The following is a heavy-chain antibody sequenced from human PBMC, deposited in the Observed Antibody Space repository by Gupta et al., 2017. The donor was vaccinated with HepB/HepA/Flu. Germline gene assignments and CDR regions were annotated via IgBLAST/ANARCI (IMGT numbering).Heavy chain of an antibody. V-gene: IGHV4-34*01. D-gene: IGHD3-16*01. Sequence: LHHAGDGGFITAESLSIPCPPGKGSVCRYWNWIRQPPGKGLEWLGEINHSGSTNYNPSLKSRVTMSVDTSKDQFSLKVSSVTAADTAVYYCARGLPSLISGLRPYYGMDFWGQGTTVTVSS. CDR3: ARGLPSLISGLRPYYGMDF. J-gene: IGHJ6*02. CDR2: INHSGST. CDR1: KGSVCRY.